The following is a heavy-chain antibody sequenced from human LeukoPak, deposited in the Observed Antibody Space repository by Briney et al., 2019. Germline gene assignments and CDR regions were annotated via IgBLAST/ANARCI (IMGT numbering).Heavy chain of an antibody. Sequence: PGGALRLSCAASGFTFSSYVMHWVRQAPGKGLEWVAVIWYDGSNKYYADSVKGRFTISRDNSKNTLYLQMNSLRAEETAVYYCVRETAMVDYWGQGTLVTVSS. J-gene: IGHJ4*02. CDR2: IWYDGSNK. V-gene: IGHV3-33*01. D-gene: IGHD5-18*01. CDR1: GFTFSSYV. CDR3: VRETAMVDY.